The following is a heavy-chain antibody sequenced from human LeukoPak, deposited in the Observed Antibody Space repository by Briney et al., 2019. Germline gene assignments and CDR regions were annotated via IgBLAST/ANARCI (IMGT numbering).Heavy chain of an antibody. J-gene: IGHJ4*02. Sequence: GGSLRLSCAASGFTVSNNYMSWVRQAPGKGLEWVSVIYSGGSTYYADSVKGRFTISRDNSKNTLYLQMNSLRAEDTAVYYCARLDSSGYYLDYWGQGTLVTVSS. CDR2: IYSGGST. CDR1: GFTVSNNY. D-gene: IGHD3-22*01. V-gene: IGHV3-53*01. CDR3: ARLDSSGYYLDY.